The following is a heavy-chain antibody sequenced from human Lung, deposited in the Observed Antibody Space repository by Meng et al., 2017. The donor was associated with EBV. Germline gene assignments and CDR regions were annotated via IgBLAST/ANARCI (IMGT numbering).Heavy chain of an antibody. V-gene: IGHV1-69*10. CDR2: LIPVLNKA. Sequence: QVQLGQCGAEVKKPGSSVKVACKTSGGSFSTYTFSWVRQAPGQGLEWMGGLIPVLNKAKSAPRFQDRVTFTADETTTTAYMELSSLTFEDTAVYFCARGRGNQPLFDFWGQGTLVTVSS. D-gene: IGHD2/OR15-2a*01. J-gene: IGHJ4*02. CDR1: GGSFSTYT. CDR3: ARGRGNQPLFDF.